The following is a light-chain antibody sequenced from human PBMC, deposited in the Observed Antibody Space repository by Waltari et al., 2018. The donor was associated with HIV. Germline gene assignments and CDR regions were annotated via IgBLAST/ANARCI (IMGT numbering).Light chain of an antibody. J-gene: IGLJ2*01. V-gene: IGLV1-36*01. CDR3: ATWDDILNGPV. CDR1: YSNIGNHP. CDR2: YND. Sequence: QSVLTQPPSVSEAPRQRVTISCAGTYSNIGNHPVNWYQQVPGKTPRLLIYYNDLLSSGVSDRFSGSKSGTSAFLAISVLQSEDEADYYCATWDDILNGPVFGGGTKLTVL.